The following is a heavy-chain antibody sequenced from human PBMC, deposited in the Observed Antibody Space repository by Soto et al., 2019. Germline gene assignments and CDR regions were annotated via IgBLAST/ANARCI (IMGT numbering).Heavy chain of an antibody. CDR3: ARYDRGADF. D-gene: IGHD3-16*01. CDR2: IYPADSDT. Sequence: PGESLKISCNGSGYSFMTYWIGWVRQMPGKGLEWMGTIYPADSDTKYNPSLQGQVTISVDTSKSTAYLQWSSLRASDTATYFCARYDRGADFWGQGTQVTVSS. V-gene: IGHV5-51*01. CDR1: GYSFMTYW. J-gene: IGHJ4*02.